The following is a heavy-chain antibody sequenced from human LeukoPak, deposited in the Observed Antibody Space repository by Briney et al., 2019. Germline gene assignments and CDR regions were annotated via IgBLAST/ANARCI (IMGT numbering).Heavy chain of an antibody. CDR3: ARQRDYYDSSGFDYFDY. D-gene: IGHD3-22*01. Sequence: SETLSLTCTVSGGSISSSGYFWGWIRQPPGKGLAWIGSMHYSGSTYYDPSLKSRVSISVDTSKNQVSLRLRSVTAADTAVYYCARQRDYYDSSGFDYFDYWGQGTLVTVSS. CDR1: GGSISSSGYF. CDR2: MHYSGST. V-gene: IGHV4-39*01. J-gene: IGHJ4*02.